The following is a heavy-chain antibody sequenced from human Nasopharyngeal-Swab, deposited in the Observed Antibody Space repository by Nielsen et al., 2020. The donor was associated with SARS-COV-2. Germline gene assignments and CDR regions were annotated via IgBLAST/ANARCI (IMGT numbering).Heavy chain of an antibody. CDR3: ARKSSPFSASVH. CDR2: ISWDGGST. V-gene: IGHV3-43*01. Sequence: GGSLRLSCAASGFTFDDYTMHWVRQAPGKGLEWVSLISWDGGSTYYADSVKGRFTISRDNAKNSLYLQMNSLRVEDTAVYHCARKSSPFSASVHWGQGSLVTVSS. CDR1: GFTFDDYT. D-gene: IGHD5/OR15-5a*01. J-gene: IGHJ4*02.